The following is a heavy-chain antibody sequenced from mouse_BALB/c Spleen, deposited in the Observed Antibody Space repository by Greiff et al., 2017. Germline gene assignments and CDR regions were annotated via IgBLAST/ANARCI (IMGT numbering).Heavy chain of an antibody. Sequence: EVHLVESGPGLVKPSQSLSLTCSVTGYSITSGYYWNWIRQFPGNKLEWMGYISYDGSNNYNPSLKNRISNTRDTSKNQFYLNLNSVTTEDTATYYCARGDICSDVELWGQRTTDPVSS. J-gene: IGHJ4*01. CDR3: ARGDICSDVEL. CDR1: GYSITSGYY. D-gene: IGHD6-5*01. CDR2: ISYDGSN. V-gene: IGHV3-6*02.